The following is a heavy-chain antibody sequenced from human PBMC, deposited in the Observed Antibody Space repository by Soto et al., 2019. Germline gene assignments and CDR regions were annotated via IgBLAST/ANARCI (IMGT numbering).Heavy chain of an antibody. CDR1: GFTFSNYW. CDR2: IKKDGSDK. CDR3: ARDVGYDPPNWFDP. Sequence: GGSLRLSCEASGFTFSNYWMSWVRQAPGKGLEWVANIKKDGSDKYYVDSVKGRFTISRDNAKNSLFLQMNSLRAEDTAVYYCARDVGYDPPNWFDPWGQGTLVTV. D-gene: IGHD5-12*01. V-gene: IGHV3-7*05. J-gene: IGHJ5*02.